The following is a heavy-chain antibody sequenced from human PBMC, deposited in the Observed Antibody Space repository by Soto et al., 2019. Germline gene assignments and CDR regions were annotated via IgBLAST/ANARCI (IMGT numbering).Heavy chain of an antibody. J-gene: IGHJ4*02. Sequence: QVQLVEAGGGVVQPGRSLRLSCAASGFTFSSYGMHWVRQAPGKGLEWVAVISYDGSNKYYADSVKGRFTISRDNSKNTLYLQMNSLRAEDTAVYYCAKDLSADTAMAFDYWGQGTLVTVSS. CDR1: GFTFSSYG. CDR3: AKDLSADTAMAFDY. D-gene: IGHD5-18*01. CDR2: ISYDGSNK. V-gene: IGHV3-30*18.